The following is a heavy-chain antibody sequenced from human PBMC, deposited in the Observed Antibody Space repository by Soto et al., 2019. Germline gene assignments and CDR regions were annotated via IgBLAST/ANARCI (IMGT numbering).Heavy chain of an antibody. Sequence: GSLRVSCPGSGCTFGDYAMSWFRQAPGKGPEWVANIKFDGSEKQYVDSVKGRFTISRDNARNSVFLQMNSLRAGDTAVYYCVEDGGYCSSATCYSPRNHYFDAWGQGTLVTVYS. CDR1: GCTFGDYA. V-gene: IGHV3-7*03. CDR2: IKFDGSEK. D-gene: IGHD2-2*01. CDR3: VEDGGYCSSATCYSPRNHYFDA. J-gene: IGHJ5*02.